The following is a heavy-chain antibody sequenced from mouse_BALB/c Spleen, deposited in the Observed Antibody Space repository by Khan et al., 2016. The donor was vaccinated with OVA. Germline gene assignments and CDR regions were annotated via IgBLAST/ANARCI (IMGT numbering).Heavy chain of an antibody. CDR3: AKESDYDAGFAY. CDR2: ICRGGST. Sequence: VPLKQFGPSLVQPFQSPFITCTVPGFSFTSYGVHWVRQSPGKGLDWLGVICRGGSTDYHAAFRSRLSITSDNYKSQFFLKMNSVQADDTAIYYCAKESDYDAGFAYWGQGTLVTVSA. CDR1: GFSFTSYG. J-gene: IGHJ3*01. V-gene: IGHV2-5-1*01. D-gene: IGHD2-4*01.